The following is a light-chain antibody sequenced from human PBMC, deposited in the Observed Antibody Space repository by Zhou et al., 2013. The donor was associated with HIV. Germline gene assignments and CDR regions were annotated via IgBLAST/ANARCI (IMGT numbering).Light chain of an antibody. V-gene: IGKV3-20*01. Sequence: IVMTQSPGTLSLSPGERATLSCRASESISSTYLAWYQQKPGQAPRLPIYDASSRATDIPDRFSGSGSGTDFTLTISRLEPEDFAVYYCQQYGDSPNTFGQGTKLEIK. CDR2: DAS. CDR3: QQYGDSPNT. CDR1: ESISSTY. J-gene: IGKJ2*01.